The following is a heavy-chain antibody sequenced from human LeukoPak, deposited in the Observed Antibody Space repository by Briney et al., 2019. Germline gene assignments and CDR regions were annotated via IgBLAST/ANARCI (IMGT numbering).Heavy chain of an antibody. V-gene: IGHV4-61*02. CDR2: IYTSGST. J-gene: IGHJ3*02. Sequence: PSETLSLTCTVSGGSISSGSYYWSWIRQPAGKGLEWIGRIYTSGSTNYNPSLKSRVTISVDTSKNQFSLKLTSVTAADTAIYYCARDLGSWPLVTLDIWGHGTLVTVSS. D-gene: IGHD3-16*01. CDR1: GGSISSGSYY. CDR3: ARDLGSWPLVTLDI.